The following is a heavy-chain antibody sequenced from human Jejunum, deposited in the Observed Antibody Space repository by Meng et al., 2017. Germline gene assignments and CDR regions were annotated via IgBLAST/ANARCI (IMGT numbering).Heavy chain of an antibody. CDR3: ARSAGSEFDY. V-gene: IGHV3-7*01. D-gene: IGHD2-15*01. CDR1: EFPFSSFW. CDR2: LQQDGSEK. Sequence: GESLKISCAGSEFPFSSFWMSWVRQAPGKGLEWVATLQQDGSEKYYVDSVKGRFTISRDNAKNSLYLQMSSLRAEDTAVYYCARSAGSEFDYWGQGVLVTVSS. J-gene: IGHJ4*02.